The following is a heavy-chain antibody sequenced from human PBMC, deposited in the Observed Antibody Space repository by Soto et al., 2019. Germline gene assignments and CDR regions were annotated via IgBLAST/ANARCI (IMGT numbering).Heavy chain of an antibody. CDR2: ISTYNGNT. J-gene: IGHJ4*02. Sequence: HVQLVQSGAEVKKPGASVKVSCKASGYTFTSYGISWVRQAPGQGLEWMGWISTYNGNTNYAQKLQGRVTMTTDTSTSTAYMEVRSLRSDDTAGYYCARDPPRRYRYGQGLDYWGQGTLVTVSS. CDR1: GYTFTSYG. D-gene: IGHD5-18*01. V-gene: IGHV1-18*04. CDR3: ARDPPRRYRYGQGLDY.